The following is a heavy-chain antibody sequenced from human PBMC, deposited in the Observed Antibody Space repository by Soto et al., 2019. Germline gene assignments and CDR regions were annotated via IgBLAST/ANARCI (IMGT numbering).Heavy chain of an antibody. D-gene: IGHD1-26*01. Sequence: QVQLVQSGAEVKKPGASVKVSCKASGYTFTSYGISWVRQAPGQGLEWMGWISAYNGNTNYAQKLQGRVTMTTDTSTSTAYMELRSLRSDDTAVYYCARAWVHSGSYWSLLPYAFDIWGQGTMVTVSS. CDR1: GYTFTSYG. CDR2: ISAYNGNT. J-gene: IGHJ3*02. V-gene: IGHV1-18*01. CDR3: ARAWVHSGSYWSLLPYAFDI.